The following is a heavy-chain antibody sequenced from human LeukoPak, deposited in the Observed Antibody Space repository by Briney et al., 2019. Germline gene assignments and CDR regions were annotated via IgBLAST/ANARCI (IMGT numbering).Heavy chain of an antibody. D-gene: IGHD3-10*01. J-gene: IGHJ4*02. CDR2: INHSGST. V-gene: IGHV4-34*01. CDR3: AREMVYYYGSGLSY. CDR1: GGSFSGYY. Sequence: SETLSLTCAVYGGSFSGYYWSWIRQPPGKGLEWIREINHSGSTNYNPSLKSRVTISVDTSKNQFSLKLSSVTAADTAVYYCAREMVYYYGSGLSYWGQGTLVTVSS.